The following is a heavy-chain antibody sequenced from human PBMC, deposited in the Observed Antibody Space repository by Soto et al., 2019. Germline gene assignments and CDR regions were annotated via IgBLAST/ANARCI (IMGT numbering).Heavy chain of an antibody. D-gene: IGHD3-9*01. J-gene: IGHJ6*02. Sequence: PGGSLRLSCVASGFAFRSYGMTWVRQAPGKGLEWVSSISTSSSAIYYTYSVKGRFTISRDNARNSLYLQMKSLRAEDTAVYFCARDGADYDILTGYYDYYYHGMDVWGQGTTVTVSS. V-gene: IGHV3-21*06. CDR2: ISTSSSAI. CDR1: GFAFRSYG. CDR3: ARDGADYDILTGYYDYYYHGMDV.